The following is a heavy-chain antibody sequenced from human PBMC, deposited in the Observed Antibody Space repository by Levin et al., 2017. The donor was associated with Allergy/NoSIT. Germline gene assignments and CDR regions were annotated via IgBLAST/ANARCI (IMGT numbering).Heavy chain of an antibody. J-gene: IGHJ6*03. CDR3: ARRYGDYGFQQAYYYYMDG. Sequence: PSETLSLTCTVSGGSISSYYWSWIRQPPGKGLEWIGYIYYSGSTNYNPSLKSRVTISVDTSKNQFSLKLSSVTAADTAVYYCARRYGDYGFQQAYYYYMDGWGKGTTVTVSS. D-gene: IGHD4-17*01. CDR2: IYYSGST. V-gene: IGHV4-59*01. CDR1: GGSISSYY.